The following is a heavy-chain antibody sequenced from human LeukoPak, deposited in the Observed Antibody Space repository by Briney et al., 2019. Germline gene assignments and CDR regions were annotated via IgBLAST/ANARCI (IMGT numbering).Heavy chain of an antibody. CDR1: GFTFSSYG. J-gene: IGHJ4*02. Sequence: GRSLRLSCAASGFTFSSYGMHWVRQAPGKGLEWVAVISYDGSNKYYADSVKGRFTISRDNSKNTLYLRMNSLRAEDTAVYYCAKANWGFDYWGQGTLVTVSS. V-gene: IGHV3-30*18. CDR3: AKANWGFDY. CDR2: ISYDGSNK. D-gene: IGHD7-27*01.